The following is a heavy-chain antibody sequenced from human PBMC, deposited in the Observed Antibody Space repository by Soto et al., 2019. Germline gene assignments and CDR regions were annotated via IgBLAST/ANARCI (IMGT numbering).Heavy chain of an antibody. D-gene: IGHD3-22*01. CDR3: ARLGYDSNDHYDDIDY. Sequence: PSETLSLTCSVSGGSINSSSYYWGWIRLPPGKGLEWIGSIFYSGNSYYNPSLKSRVTISVDTSKNQFSLNLSSVSATDTAVYYCARLGYDSNDHYDDIDYWGQGTLVTVSS. CDR2: IFYSGNS. V-gene: IGHV4-39*01. CDR1: GGSINSSSYY. J-gene: IGHJ4*02.